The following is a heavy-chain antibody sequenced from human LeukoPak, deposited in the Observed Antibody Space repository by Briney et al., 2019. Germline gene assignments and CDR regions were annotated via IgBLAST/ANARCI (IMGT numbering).Heavy chain of an antibody. Sequence: SETLSLTCTVSGGSISSSSYYWGWIRQPPGKGLEWIGSIYYSGSTYYNPSLKSRVTISVDTSKNQFSLKLSSVTAADTAVYYCARQMVRGNKFDYWGQGTLVTVSS. V-gene: IGHV4-39*01. CDR1: GGSISSSSYY. D-gene: IGHD3-10*01. CDR3: ARQMVRGNKFDY. CDR2: IYYSGST. J-gene: IGHJ4*02.